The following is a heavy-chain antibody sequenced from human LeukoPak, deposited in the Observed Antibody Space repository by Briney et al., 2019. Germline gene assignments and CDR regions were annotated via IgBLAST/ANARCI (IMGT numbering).Heavy chain of an antibody. Sequence: GGSLRLSCVASGFTFSNYWMSWVRQAPGKGLEWVANIKQDGSEKYYVDSVKGRFTISRDNTKNSLYLQMNSLRAEDTAVYYCASIVEEFGELLYDYWGQGTLVTVSS. CDR3: ASIVEEFGELLYDY. D-gene: IGHD3-10*01. CDR1: GFTFSNYW. CDR2: IKQDGSEK. V-gene: IGHV3-7*01. J-gene: IGHJ4*02.